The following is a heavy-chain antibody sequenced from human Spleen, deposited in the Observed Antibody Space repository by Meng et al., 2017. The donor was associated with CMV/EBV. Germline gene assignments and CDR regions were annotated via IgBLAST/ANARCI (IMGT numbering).Heavy chain of an antibody. D-gene: IGHD3/OR15-3a*01. CDR2: ISGVGSSHI. Sequence: GESLKISCTASGFIFSSYGMNWVRQAPGKGLEWVSSISGVGSSHIYYADSVKGRFTVSRDNAKNSLYLEMNNLRAEDSAIYYCARDFSTTAYYYGIDVWGQGTTVTVSS. V-gene: IGHV3-21*01. CDR1: GFIFSSYG. J-gene: IGHJ6*02. CDR3: ARDFSTTAYYYGIDV.